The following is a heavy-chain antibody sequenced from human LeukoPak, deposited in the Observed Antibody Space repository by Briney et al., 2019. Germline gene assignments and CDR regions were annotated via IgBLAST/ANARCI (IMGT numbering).Heavy chain of an antibody. D-gene: IGHD3-10*01. V-gene: IGHV3-23*01. CDR3: AKRNTMVRGGPCFDY. CDR1: GFTFSSYA. Sequence: GGSLRLSCAASGFTFSSYAMSWVRQAPGKGLEWVSSISGSGGSTHYADSVKGRFTISRENSKNTLYLQMNSLRAEDTAVYYCAKRNTMVRGGPCFDYWGQGLLVTVSS. J-gene: IGHJ4*02. CDR2: ISGSGGST.